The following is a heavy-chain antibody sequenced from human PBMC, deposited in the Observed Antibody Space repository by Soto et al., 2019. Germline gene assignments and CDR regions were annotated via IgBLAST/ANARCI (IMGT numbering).Heavy chain of an antibody. CDR3: AKVAPFILGSPF. J-gene: IGHJ4*02. CDR1: GFDFSGSE. CDR2: ITGSGGVM. D-gene: IGHD2-21*01. V-gene: IGHV3-48*03. Sequence: GGSLRLSCTASGFDFSGSEMNWFRQAPGKGLEWVAYITGSGGVMFHADSVKGRFSISRDNAKNSLFLEMSDLTADDTGVYYCAKVAPFILGSPFWGQGTLVTVS.